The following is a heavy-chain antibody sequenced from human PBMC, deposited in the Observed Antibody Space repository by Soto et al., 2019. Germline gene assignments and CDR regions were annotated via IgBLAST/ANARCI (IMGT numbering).Heavy chain of an antibody. CDR1: GFTFSSYA. CDR2: ISGSGGST. J-gene: IGHJ5*02. D-gene: IGHD2-2*01. Sequence: EVQLLESGGGLVQPGGSLRLSCAASGFTFSSYAMSWVRQAPGKGLEWVSAISGSGGSTYYADSVKGRFTISRDNSKNTLYLQMNSLRAEDTAVYYCAKDSGIVVVPAAPVNWFDPWGQGTLVTVSS. V-gene: IGHV3-23*01. CDR3: AKDSGIVVVPAAPVNWFDP.